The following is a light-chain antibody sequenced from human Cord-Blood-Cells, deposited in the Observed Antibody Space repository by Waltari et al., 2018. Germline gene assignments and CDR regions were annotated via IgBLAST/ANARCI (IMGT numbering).Light chain of an antibody. CDR1: QSISSY. CDR3: QQSYSTPRP. CDR2: AAS. V-gene: IGKV1-39*01. J-gene: IGKJ4*01. Sequence: DIQMTQSPSSLSASVGDRVTITCRASQSISSYLNWYQQKPAKDRKLLIYAASSLQSGVPARFSGSGSGTDCTLPISSLQPEDFAAHHCQQSYSTPRPFGGGTKVGIK.